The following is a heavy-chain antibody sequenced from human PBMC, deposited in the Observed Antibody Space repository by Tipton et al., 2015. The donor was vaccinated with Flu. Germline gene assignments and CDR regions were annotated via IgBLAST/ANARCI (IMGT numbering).Heavy chain of an antibody. D-gene: IGHD2-15*01. V-gene: IGHV6-1*01. Sequence: GLVKPSQTLSLTCAISGDSVSSNSAAWSWIRQSPSRGLEWLGWSYYRSKWYDDYALSMKSRISINSDTSNNQFSLQLTSVTPEDTAMYFCARTYCSGGSCYSPAAFDTWGQGTMVIVSS. CDR2: SYYRSKWYD. CDR3: ARTYCSGGSCYSPAAFDT. J-gene: IGHJ3*02. CDR1: GDSVSSNSAA.